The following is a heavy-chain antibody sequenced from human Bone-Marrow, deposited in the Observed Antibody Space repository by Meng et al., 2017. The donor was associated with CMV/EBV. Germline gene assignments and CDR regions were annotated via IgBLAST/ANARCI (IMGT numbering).Heavy chain of an antibody. V-gene: IGHV4-59*01. CDR2: IYYSGST. CDR3: AREGAGSSSWFGKIDP. Sequence: SETLSLTCAVSGGSFSGSYWSWIRQPPGKGLEWIGYIYYSGSTNYNPSPKSRVTISVDTSKNQFSLKLSSVTAADTAVYYCAREGAGSSSWFGKIDPWGPGTLVTVAS. D-gene: IGHD6-13*01. CDR1: GGSFSGSY. J-gene: IGHJ5*02.